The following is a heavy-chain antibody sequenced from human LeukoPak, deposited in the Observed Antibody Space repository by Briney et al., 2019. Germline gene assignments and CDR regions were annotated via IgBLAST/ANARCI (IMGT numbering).Heavy chain of an antibody. CDR1: GFTFSSYS. J-gene: IGHJ4*02. CDR2: ISSSSSYI. Sequence: PGGSLRLSCAASGFTFSSYSMNWVRQAPGKGLEWVSSISSSSSYIYYADSVKGRFTISRDNAKNSLYQQMNSLRAEDTAVYYCARGSARDSSGYYYDPLDYWGQGTLVTVSS. CDR3: ARGSARDSSGYYYDPLDY. D-gene: IGHD3-22*01. V-gene: IGHV3-21*01.